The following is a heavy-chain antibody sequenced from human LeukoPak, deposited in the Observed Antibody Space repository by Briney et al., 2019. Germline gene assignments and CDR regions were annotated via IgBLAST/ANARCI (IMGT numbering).Heavy chain of an antibody. CDR1: GYTFTSYG. V-gene: IGHV1-18*01. CDR3: ARVAGTTVTTDYYFDY. Sequence: ASVKVSCKASGYTFTSYGISWVRQAPGQGLEWMGWISAYNGNTNYAQKLQGRVTMTTDTSTSTACMELRSLRSDDTAVYYCARVAGTTVTTDYYFDYWGQGTLVTVSS. D-gene: IGHD4-17*01. J-gene: IGHJ4*02. CDR2: ISAYNGNT.